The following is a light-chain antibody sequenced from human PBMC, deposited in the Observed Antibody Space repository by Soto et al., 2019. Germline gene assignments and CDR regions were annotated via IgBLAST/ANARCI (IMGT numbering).Light chain of an antibody. Sequence: QSALSQPASVSGSPGQSITISCTGTSSDVGTYGFVSWYQQTPGKAPKVLIYEASKRPSGVSSRFSGSESGNTASLTISGLEAEGEADYYCCSYGSDNTYLFGTGTKV. J-gene: IGLJ1*01. CDR3: CSYGSDNTYL. CDR1: SSDVGTYGF. V-gene: IGLV2-23*01. CDR2: EAS.